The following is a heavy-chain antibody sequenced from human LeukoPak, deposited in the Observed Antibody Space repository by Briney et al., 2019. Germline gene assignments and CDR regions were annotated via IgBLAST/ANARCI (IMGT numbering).Heavy chain of an antibody. D-gene: IGHD3-22*01. J-gene: IGHJ3*02. V-gene: IGHV3-23*01. CDR3: AREAGDYYDSRGSHAFDI. CDR2: IDGSRDDT. Sequence: PGGSLRLSCAASGFTFSTYAMSWVRQAPGKGLEWVSAIDGSRDDTYYADSVKGRFALSRDISKNTLHLQMNSLRAEDTAVYYCAREAGDYYDSRGSHAFDIWGQGTMVTVSS. CDR1: GFTFSTYA.